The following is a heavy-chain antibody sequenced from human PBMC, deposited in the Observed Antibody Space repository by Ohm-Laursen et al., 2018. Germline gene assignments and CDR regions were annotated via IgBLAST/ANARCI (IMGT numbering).Heavy chain of an antibody. D-gene: IGHD2-2*02. V-gene: IGHV4-59*08. J-gene: IGHJ5*02. Sequence: SETLSLTCSVSGGSISSYYWSWIRQPPGKGLEWIGYIYYSGSTSYNPSLKSRVTISVDTSKNQFSLKLSSVTAADTAVYYCARYTDCTSTSCYSDWFDPWGQGTLVTVSS. CDR2: IYYSGST. CDR3: ARYTDCTSTSCYSDWFDP. CDR1: GGSISSYY.